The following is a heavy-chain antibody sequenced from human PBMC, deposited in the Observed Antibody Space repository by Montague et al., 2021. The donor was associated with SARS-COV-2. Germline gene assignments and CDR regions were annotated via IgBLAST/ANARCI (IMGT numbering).Heavy chain of an antibody. D-gene: IGHD3-22*01. CDR3: AREGYYDSSGYPLSY. CDR1: GFTFSSYS. V-gene: IGHV3-21*01. CDR2: ISRSRSYI. J-gene: IGHJ4*02. Sequence: SLRLSCATSGFTFSSYSMHWVRQAPGKGLEWVSSISRSRSYIYYADSVKGRFTISRDNAKNSLYLQMNSLRAEDTAVYYCAREGYYDSSGYPLSYWGQGTPVTVSS.